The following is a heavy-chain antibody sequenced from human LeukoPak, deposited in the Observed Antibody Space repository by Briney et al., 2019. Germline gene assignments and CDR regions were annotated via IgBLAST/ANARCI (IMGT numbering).Heavy chain of an antibody. D-gene: IGHD3-10*01. CDR1: GGSISSSSYY. CDR3: ARHSLRYYHGSGSYYYNWFDP. CDR2: IYYSGST. V-gene: IGHV4-39*01. J-gene: IGHJ5*02. Sequence: PSETLSLTCTVSGGSISSSSYYWGWIRQPPGKGLEWIGSIYYSGSTYYNPSLKSRVTISVDTSKNQFSLKLSSVTAADTAVYYCARHSLRYYHGSGSYYYNWFDPWGQGTLVTVSS.